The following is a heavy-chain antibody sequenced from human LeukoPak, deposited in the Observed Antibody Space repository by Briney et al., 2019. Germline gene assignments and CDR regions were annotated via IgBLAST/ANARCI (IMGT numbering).Heavy chain of an antibody. CDR3: AKSNGYGLVDI. Sequence: SETLSLTCDVSGYSITNDNWWSWVRQPPGKGLEWIGEIHHSGNTNYNPSLKSRVTISLDTSRNQFSLKLTSVTAADTAVYYCAKSNGYGLVDIWGQGTMVTVSS. CDR1: GYSITNDNW. V-gene: IGHV4-4*02. J-gene: IGHJ3*02. D-gene: IGHD3-10*01. CDR2: IHHSGNT.